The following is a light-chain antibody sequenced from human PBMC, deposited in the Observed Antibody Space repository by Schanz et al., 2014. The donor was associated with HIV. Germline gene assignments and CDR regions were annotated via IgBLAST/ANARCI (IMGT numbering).Light chain of an antibody. CDR2: DAF. V-gene: IGKV3-11*01. J-gene: IGKJ1*01. CDR3: QQYNNWPRT. CDR1: QSVARY. Sequence: EIVLTQSPGTLSLSPGERATLSCRASQSVARYLAWYQQKPGQAPRLLIYDAFNRATGIPARFSGSGSGTDFILTISSLEPEDFAVYYCQQYNNWPRTFGQGTKVEIK.